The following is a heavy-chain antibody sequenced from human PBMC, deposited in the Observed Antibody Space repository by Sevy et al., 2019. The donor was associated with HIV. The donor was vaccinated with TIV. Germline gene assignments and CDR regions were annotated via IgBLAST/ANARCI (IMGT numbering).Heavy chain of an antibody. CDR1: GFTFSQYG. D-gene: IGHD6-13*01. V-gene: IGHV3-30*02. Sequence: GGSLRLSCAATGFTFSQYGMEWVRQAPGKGLEWVAFIRYDGSTKYYADSVKGRFTISRDNSKNMLYLQMNSLRPEDTALYSCAKHRDTLAAAAYLDHWGQGTPVTVSS. CDR3: AKHRDTLAAAAYLDH. J-gene: IGHJ4*02. CDR2: IRYDGSTK.